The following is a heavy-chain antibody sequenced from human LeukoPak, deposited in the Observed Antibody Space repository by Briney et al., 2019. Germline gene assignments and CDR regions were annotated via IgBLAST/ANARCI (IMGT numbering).Heavy chain of an antibody. CDR3: AKDGILTGIDAFDI. D-gene: IGHD3-9*01. CDR1: GFTFNTYA. CDR2: ISSSGSTI. Sequence: PGGSLRLSCEASGFTFNTYAMSWVRQAPGKGLEWVSYISSSGSTIYYADSVKGRFTISRDNAKSSLYLQMNSLRAEDTAVYYCAKDGILTGIDAFDIWGQGTMVTVSS. V-gene: IGHV3-48*04. J-gene: IGHJ3*02.